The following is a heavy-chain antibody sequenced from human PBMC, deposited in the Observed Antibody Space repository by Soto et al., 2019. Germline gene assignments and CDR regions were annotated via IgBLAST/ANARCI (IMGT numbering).Heavy chain of an antibody. J-gene: IGHJ4*02. CDR3: ASGAARGVDY. CDR2: ISSSSSTI. Sequence: EVQLVESGGGLVQPGGSLRLSCAASGFTFSSYSMNWVRQAPGKGLEWVSYISSSSSTIYYADSVKGRFTISRDNAKNSLYLQMNSLRAEDTAVYYCASGAARGVDYWGQGTLVTVSS. CDR1: GFTFSSYS. V-gene: IGHV3-48*01. D-gene: IGHD3-10*01.